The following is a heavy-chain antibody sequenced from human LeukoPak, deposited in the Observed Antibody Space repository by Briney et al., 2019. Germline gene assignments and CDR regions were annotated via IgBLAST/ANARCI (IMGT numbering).Heavy chain of an antibody. Sequence: ETGGSLRLSCAASGFTFSTYAMSWVGQAPGKGLEWVSAITGSGGNTYYADSVKGRFTTSRDNSKNTVYLQVNSLRAEDTAEYYCAKTSGWPYYFDYWGQGTLVTVSS. CDR3: AKTSGWPYYFDY. CDR2: ITGSGGNT. J-gene: IGHJ4*02. V-gene: IGHV3-23*01. CDR1: GFTFSTYA. D-gene: IGHD6-19*01.